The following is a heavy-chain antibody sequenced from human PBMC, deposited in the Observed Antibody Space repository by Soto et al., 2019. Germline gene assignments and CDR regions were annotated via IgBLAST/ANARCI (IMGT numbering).Heavy chain of an antibody. CDR2: IWYDGSNK. CDR1: GFTFSSYG. CDR3: ARDRFFGVVVYGMDV. V-gene: IGHV3-33*01. Sequence: GGSLRLSCAASGFTFSSYGMHWVRQAPGKGLEWVAVIWYDGSNKYYADSVKGRFTISRDNSKNTLYLQMNSLRAEDTAVYYCARDRFFGVVVYGMDVWGQGTTVTVSS. D-gene: IGHD3-3*01. J-gene: IGHJ6*02.